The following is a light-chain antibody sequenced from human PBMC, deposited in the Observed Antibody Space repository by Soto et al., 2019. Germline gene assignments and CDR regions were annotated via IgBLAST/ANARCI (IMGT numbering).Light chain of an antibody. V-gene: IGKV1-39*01. CDR1: QAISTY. J-gene: IGKJ5*01. Sequence: DIQMAQSPSSLPASIGDKVTIXXRASQAISTYLNWYQQKPGKAPKIXIYAASSLENGVPSRFSGSGSGTDFTLTISSLQPEDFATFYCQQSYKIPFTFGQGTRLEIK. CDR2: AAS. CDR3: QQSYKIPFT.